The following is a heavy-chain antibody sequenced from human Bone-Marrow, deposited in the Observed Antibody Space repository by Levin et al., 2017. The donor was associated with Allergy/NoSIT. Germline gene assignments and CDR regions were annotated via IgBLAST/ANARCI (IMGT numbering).Heavy chain of an antibody. V-gene: IGHV4-31*03. CDR2: IYYTGST. J-gene: IGHJ6*03. CDR3: ARSPGNYYFYMDV. Sequence: SETLSLTCTVSGGSINSVPYQWSWIRQHPGTGLEWIGYIYYTGSTFYNPSLRSRLTMSLDTSTNQFSLMLRSVTAADTAMYFCARSPGNYYFYMDVWGRGTAVTVSS. CDR1: GGSINSVPYQ.